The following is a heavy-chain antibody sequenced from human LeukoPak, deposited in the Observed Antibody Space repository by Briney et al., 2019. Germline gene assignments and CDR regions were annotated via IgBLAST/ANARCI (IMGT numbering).Heavy chain of an antibody. V-gene: IGHV3-23*01. CDR1: GFTFSNFG. CDR3: AKVRRAFSNNYDSLDT. CDR2: ISGSGGST. J-gene: IGHJ5*01. Sequence: GGTLRLSCAASGFTFSNFGMSWVRQAPGKGLEWVSVISGSGGSTYYADSVKGRFTISRGNSKNTVYLQMSTLRAEDTAIYYCAKVRRAFSNNYDSLDTWGHGTLVTVSS. D-gene: IGHD3-22*01.